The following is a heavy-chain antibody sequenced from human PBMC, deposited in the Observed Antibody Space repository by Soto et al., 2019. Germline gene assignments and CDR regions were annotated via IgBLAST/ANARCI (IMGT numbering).Heavy chain of an antibody. D-gene: IGHD2-2*01. V-gene: IGHV3-48*01. CDR3: AREFCSITGCLNGFAP. J-gene: IGHJ5*02. Sequence: GGSLRLSCAASGFTFSSYSMNWVRQAPGKGLEWVSYISSSSSTIYYADSVKGRFTISRDNAKNSLYLQMNSLRAEDTAVYYCAREFCSITGCLNGFAPWGKGTLVPVSS. CDR1: GFTFSSYS. CDR2: ISSSSSTI.